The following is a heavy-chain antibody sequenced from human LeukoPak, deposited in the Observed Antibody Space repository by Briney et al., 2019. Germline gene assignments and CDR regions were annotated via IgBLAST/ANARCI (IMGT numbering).Heavy chain of an antibody. D-gene: IGHD3-10*01. CDR2: IQFDGSNK. Sequence: GGSLRLSCAASGFTFRNYDMHWVRQAPGKGLERVTFIQFDGSNKYYADSVKGRFTISRDNSKDMLYLQMNSLKTEDTAVYYCAQDSWGLWFGDNIRRGGQGTLVTVSS. CDR1: GFTFRNYD. J-gene: IGHJ4*02. CDR3: AQDSWGLWFGDNIRR. V-gene: IGHV3-30*02.